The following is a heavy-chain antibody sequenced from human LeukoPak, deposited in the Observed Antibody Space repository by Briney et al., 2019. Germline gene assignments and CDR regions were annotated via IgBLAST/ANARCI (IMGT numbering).Heavy chain of an antibody. V-gene: IGHV4-39*01. J-gene: IGHJ4*02. D-gene: IGHD3-9*01. CDR2: VYYTGST. CDR3: ARLSKGRYFGYIFDY. Sequence: PSETLSLTCTVSGGSVSSTEFYWGWIRQPPGEGLQWIGNVYYTGSTYYNPSLNSRVTMSVDTSQNQFSLKMTSVTAADTAVYYCARLSKGRYFGYIFDYWGQGTLVTVSS. CDR1: GGSVSSTEFY.